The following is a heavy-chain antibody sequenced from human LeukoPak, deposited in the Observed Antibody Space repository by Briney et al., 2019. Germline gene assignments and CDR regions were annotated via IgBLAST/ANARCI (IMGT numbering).Heavy chain of an antibody. J-gene: IGHJ4*02. CDR1: GYSISSGYY. Sequence: PSETLSLTCGVSGYSISSGYYWGRIRQPPGKGLEWIGSVHHSGSTYYNPSLKSRITISVDTSKNHFSLKLSSVTAADTAVYYCASLYGGNSWNFDYWGQGTLVTVSS. D-gene: IGHD4-23*01. CDR2: VHHSGST. V-gene: IGHV4-38-2*01. CDR3: ASLYGGNSWNFDY.